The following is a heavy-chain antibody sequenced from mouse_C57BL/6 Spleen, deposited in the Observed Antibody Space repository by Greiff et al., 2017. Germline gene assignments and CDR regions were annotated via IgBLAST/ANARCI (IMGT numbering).Heavy chain of an antibody. V-gene: IGHV1-76*01. CDR1: GYTFTDYY. D-gene: IGHD1-1*02. CDR3: ARGWEGDYYAMDY. CDR2: IYPGSGNT. Sequence: VQRVESGAELVRPGASVKLSCKASGYTFTDYYINWVKQRPGQGLEWIARIYPGSGNTDYNEKFKGKATLTAEKSSSTAYMQLSSLTSEDSAVYFCARGWEGDYYAMDYWGQGTSVTVSS. J-gene: IGHJ4*01.